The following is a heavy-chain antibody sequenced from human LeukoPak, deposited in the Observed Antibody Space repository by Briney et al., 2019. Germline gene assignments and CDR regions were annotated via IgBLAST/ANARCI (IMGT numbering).Heavy chain of an antibody. V-gene: IGHV4-31*03. D-gene: IGHD3-10*01. Sequence: SQTLSLTCTVSGGSISSGGYYWSWIRQHPGKGLEWIGYIYYSGSTYYNPSLKSRVTISVDTSKNQFSLKLSSVTAADTAVYYCAGLIRVRGMYYYGMDVWGQGTTVTVSS. CDR3: AGLIRVRGMYYYGMDV. CDR1: GGSISSGGYY. CDR2: IYYSGST. J-gene: IGHJ6*02.